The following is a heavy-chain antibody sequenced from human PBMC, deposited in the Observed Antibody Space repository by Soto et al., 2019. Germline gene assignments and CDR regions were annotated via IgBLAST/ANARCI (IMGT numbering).Heavy chain of an antibody. D-gene: IGHD3-22*01. V-gene: IGHV3-15*07. CDR3: TTSFYYDSSGYNY. CDR2: IKSKTDGGTT. Sequence: VQLVESGGGLVKPGGSLRLSCASSGFTFSNAWMNWVRQAPGKGLAWVGRIKSKTDGGTTDYAAPVKGRFTISRDDSKNTLYLQMNSLKTEDTAVYYCTTSFYYDSSGYNYWGQGTLVTVSS. J-gene: IGHJ4*02. CDR1: GFTFSNAW.